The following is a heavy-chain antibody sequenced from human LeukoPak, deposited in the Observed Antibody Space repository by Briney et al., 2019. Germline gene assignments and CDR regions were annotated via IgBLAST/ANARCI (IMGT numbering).Heavy chain of an antibody. D-gene: IGHD2-8*02. CDR2: ISSGGRTI. Sequence: GGSLRLSCAASGFTFSDYYMSWIRQAPGKGLEWVSCISSGGRTIYYADSVKGRFTISRDSAKNSLYLQMNNLRAEDTAVYYCARGSYWYPVGNYFDYWGQGTLVTVSS. CDR1: GFTFSDYY. CDR3: ARGSYWYPVGNYFDY. V-gene: IGHV3-11*01. J-gene: IGHJ4*02.